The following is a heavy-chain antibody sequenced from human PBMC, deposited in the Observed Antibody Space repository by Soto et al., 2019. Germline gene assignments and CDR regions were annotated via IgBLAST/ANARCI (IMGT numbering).Heavy chain of an antibody. D-gene: IGHD1-7*01. J-gene: IGHJ4*02. Sequence: GGSLRLPCAASGFTFSSYAMSWVRQAPGKGLEWVSAISGSGGSTYYADSVKGRFTISRDNSKNTLYLQMNSLRAEATALYYSAKGPSSTGTTHAIDYWGQGTLVTVSS. CDR1: GFTFSSYA. CDR2: ISGSGGST. V-gene: IGHV3-23*01. CDR3: AKGPSSTGTTHAIDY.